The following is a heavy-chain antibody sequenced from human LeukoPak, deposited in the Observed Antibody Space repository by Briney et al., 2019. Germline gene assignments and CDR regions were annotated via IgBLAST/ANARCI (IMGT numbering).Heavy chain of an antibody. CDR1: GGTFSSYA. CDR3: ASTVVPAAFDAFDI. V-gene: IGHV1-69*05. Sequence: GASVKNSCKASGGTFSSYAISWVRQAPGQGLEWMGGIIPIFGTANYAQKFQGRVTITTDESTSTAYMELSSLRSEDTAVYYCASTVVPAAFDAFDIWGQGTMVTVSS. CDR2: IIPIFGTA. D-gene: IGHD2-2*01. J-gene: IGHJ3*02.